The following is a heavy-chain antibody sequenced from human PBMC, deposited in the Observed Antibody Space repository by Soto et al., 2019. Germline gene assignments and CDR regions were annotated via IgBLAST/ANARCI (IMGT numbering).Heavy chain of an antibody. D-gene: IGHD3-10*01. CDR1: GFTFSSYS. J-gene: IGHJ6*02. Sequence: PGGSLRLSCAASGFTFSSYSMNWVRQAPGKGLEWVSSISSSSSYIYYADSVKGRFTISRDNAKNSLYLQMNSLRAEDTAVYYCARGPEDLVRGVYYYYGMDVWGQGTTVTVSS. V-gene: IGHV3-21*01. CDR3: ARGPEDLVRGVYYYYGMDV. CDR2: ISSSSSYI.